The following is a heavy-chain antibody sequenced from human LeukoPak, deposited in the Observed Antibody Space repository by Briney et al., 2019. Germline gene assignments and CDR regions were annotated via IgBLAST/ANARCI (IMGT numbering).Heavy chain of an antibody. CDR1: GFTINNYA. V-gene: IGHV3-23*01. J-gene: IGHJ4*02. Sequence: GGSLRLSCAASGFTINNYAMSWVRQTPGKGLEWVSGISGDGGNTYYADSVKGRFTISRDNPKGTLYLQMNSLRAEDTALYYCAKNKDSGYDYSRDFDYWGQGTPVTVSS. D-gene: IGHD5-12*01. CDR3: AKNKDSGYDYSRDFDY. CDR2: ISGDGGNT.